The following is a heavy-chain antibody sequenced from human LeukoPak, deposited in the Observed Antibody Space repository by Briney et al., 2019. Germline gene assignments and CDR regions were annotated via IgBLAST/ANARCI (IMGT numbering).Heavy chain of an antibody. J-gene: IGHJ4*02. Sequence: GGSLRLSCAASGFTFSIYAMSWVRQAPGKRLQWVSSITSRGESTWYVDSVKGRFTITRDNSESTLYLQMHSLRAEDTAVYYCARDRPNYYGSDGHYYRRDGDYWGRGTLVSVSS. V-gene: IGHV3-23*01. CDR1: GFTFSIYA. CDR2: ITSRGEST. CDR3: ARDRPNYYGSDGHYYRRDGDY. D-gene: IGHD3-22*01.